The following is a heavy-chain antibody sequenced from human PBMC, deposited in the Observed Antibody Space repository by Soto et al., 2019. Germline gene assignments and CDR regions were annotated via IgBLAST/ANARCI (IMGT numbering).Heavy chain of an antibody. Sequence: GGSLRLSCAASGFTFSSYAMSWVRQAPGKELEWVSGISGSGDSTYYADSVKGRFTISRDNSKNTLYLKMNSLRAEDTAVYYCAKGVPGIAVAGTGYFQHWGQGTLVTVSS. V-gene: IGHV3-23*01. CDR1: GFTFSSYA. D-gene: IGHD6-19*01. J-gene: IGHJ1*01. CDR3: AKGVPGIAVAGTGYFQH. CDR2: ISGSGDST.